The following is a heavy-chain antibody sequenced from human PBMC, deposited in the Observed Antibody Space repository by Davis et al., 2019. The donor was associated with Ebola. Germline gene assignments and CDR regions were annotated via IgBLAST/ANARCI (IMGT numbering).Heavy chain of an antibody. V-gene: IGHV1-69*04. CDR1: GGTFSSYT. D-gene: IGHD6-13*01. CDR2: IIPILGIT. Sequence: VKVSCKASGGTFSSYTISWVRQAPGQGLEWMGRIIPILGITNYAQKFQGRVTITADKSTSTAYMELSSLRSEDTAVYYCARERSQYSSSWYDYWGQGTLVTVSS. J-gene: IGHJ4*02. CDR3: ARERSQYSSSWYDY.